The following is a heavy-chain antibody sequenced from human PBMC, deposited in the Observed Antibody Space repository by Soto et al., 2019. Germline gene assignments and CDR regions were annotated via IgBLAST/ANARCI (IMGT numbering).Heavy chain of an antibody. V-gene: IGHV1-58*01. Sequence: ASVKVSCKASGFTFADSAVQWVRQARGQSLEWIGRIIVDSGNTKSAEKFTERVSMSWDMSTSTAFMELRSLSSDDTAVYYCETANNTSLFDYWGLGTLVTVSS. D-gene: IGHD1-26*01. CDR2: IIVDSGNT. CDR3: ETANNTSLFDY. J-gene: IGHJ4*02. CDR1: GFTFADSA.